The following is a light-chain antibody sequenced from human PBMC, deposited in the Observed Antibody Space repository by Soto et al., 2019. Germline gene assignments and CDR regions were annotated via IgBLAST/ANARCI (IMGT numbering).Light chain of an antibody. V-gene: IGLV2-23*02. J-gene: IGLJ1*01. CDR1: SSDVGTYNL. CDR2: EVA. Sequence: QSVLAQPASVSGSPEQSVTISCIGTSSDVGTYNLVSWYQQHPGKAPKLIIYEVAERPSGVSNRFSGSKFGNTASLTISGLLPEDEADYYCCSYGGSSALPYVFGTGTKVTVL. CDR3: CSYGGSSALPYV.